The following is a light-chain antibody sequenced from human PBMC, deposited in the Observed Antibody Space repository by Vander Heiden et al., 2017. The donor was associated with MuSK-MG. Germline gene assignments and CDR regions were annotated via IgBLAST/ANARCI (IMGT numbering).Light chain of an antibody. V-gene: IGKV1-27*01. CDR3: QKYNSAPRT. CDR2: AAS. Sequence: DIQMTQSPSSLTASVGDRVTITCRASQGISNELAWYQHKPGKVPKLLIYAASTLQSGVPSQFSGSGSGTDFTLTISSLQPEDVATYYCQKYNSAPRTFGQGTKVEIK. CDR1: QGISNE. J-gene: IGKJ1*01.